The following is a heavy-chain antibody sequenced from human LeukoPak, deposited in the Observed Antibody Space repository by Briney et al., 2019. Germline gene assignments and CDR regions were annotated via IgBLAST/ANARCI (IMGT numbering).Heavy chain of an antibody. CDR3: ARGVVAAAGRTFDF. V-gene: IGHV4-39*07. Sequence: SETLSLTCTVSGGSISSSSYYWGWIRQPPGKGLEWIGSIYYSGSTYYNPSLKSRVTISVDTSENQFSLKLSPVTAADTAVYYCARGVVAAAGRTFDFWGQGTLVTVSS. CDR1: GGSISSSSYY. J-gene: IGHJ4*02. CDR2: IYYSGST. D-gene: IGHD6-13*01.